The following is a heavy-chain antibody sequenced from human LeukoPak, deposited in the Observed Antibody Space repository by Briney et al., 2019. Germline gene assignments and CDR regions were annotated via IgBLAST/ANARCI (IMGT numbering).Heavy chain of an antibody. CDR1: GYTFTGYY. V-gene: IGHV1-2*06. CDR3: ARYYDSSGYSSEYFQH. J-gene: IGHJ1*01. CDR2: INPNSGDT. Sequence: ASVRVSCKASGYTFTGYYIHWVRQAPGQGREWMGRINPNSGDTNYAQKFQGRVTMTRDTSISTAYMELSRLRSDDTAVYYCARYYDSSGYSSEYFQHWGQGTLVTVSS. D-gene: IGHD3-22*01.